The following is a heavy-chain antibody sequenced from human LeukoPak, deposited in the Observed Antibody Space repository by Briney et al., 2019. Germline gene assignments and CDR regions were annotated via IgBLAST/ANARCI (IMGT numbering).Heavy chain of an antibody. CDR2: IKHSGST. Sequence: PSETLSLTCAVYGRSFSGYYWSWIRQPPGKGLEWIGEIKHSGSTNYNPSLKSRVTISVDTSKNQFSQKLSSVTAADTAVYYCARDYYDSSGYWGQGTLVTVSS. J-gene: IGHJ4*02. CDR1: GRSFSGYY. D-gene: IGHD3-22*01. CDR3: ARDYYDSSGY. V-gene: IGHV4-34*01.